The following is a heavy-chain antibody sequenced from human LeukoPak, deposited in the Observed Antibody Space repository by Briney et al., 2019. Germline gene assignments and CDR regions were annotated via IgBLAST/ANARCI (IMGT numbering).Heavy chain of an antibody. Sequence: SETLSLTCAVSGYSISSGYYWGWIRQPPGKGLEWIGSIYHSGSTDYNPSLKSRVTISVDTSKNQFSLKLSSVTAADTAVYYCASLADCTNGVCSNDYYYMDVWGKGTTVTVSS. CDR2: IYHSGST. J-gene: IGHJ6*03. CDR1: GYSISSGYY. D-gene: IGHD2-8*01. CDR3: ASLADCTNGVCSNDYYYMDV. V-gene: IGHV4-38-2*01.